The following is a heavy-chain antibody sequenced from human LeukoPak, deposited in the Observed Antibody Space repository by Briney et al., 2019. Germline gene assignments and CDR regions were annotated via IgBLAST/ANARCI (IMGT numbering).Heavy chain of an antibody. D-gene: IGHD3-3*01. CDR1: GYTFTSYG. V-gene: IGHV1-18*01. J-gene: IGHJ4*02. CDR3: ARAYDFWSGYPSGDY. CDR2: ISAYNGNT. Sequence: ASVKVSCKASGYTFTSYGISWVRQAPGQRPEWMGWISAYNGNTNYAQKLQGRVTMTTDTSTSTAYMELRSLRSDDTAVYYCARAYDFWSGYPSGDYWGQGTLVTVSS.